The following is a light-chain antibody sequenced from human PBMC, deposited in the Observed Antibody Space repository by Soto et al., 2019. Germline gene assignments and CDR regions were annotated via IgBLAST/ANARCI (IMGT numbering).Light chain of an antibody. CDR2: GAS. J-gene: IGKJ1*01. Sequence: EIVMTQSPATLSVSPGERATLSCRASQSVSSNLAWYQQKPGQAPRPLIYGASSRATGIPARFSGSGSGTEFTLTISSLQFEDFAVYYCQHYSNWPPWTFGQGTKVEIK. CDR3: QHYSNWPPWT. CDR1: QSVSSN. V-gene: IGKV3-15*01.